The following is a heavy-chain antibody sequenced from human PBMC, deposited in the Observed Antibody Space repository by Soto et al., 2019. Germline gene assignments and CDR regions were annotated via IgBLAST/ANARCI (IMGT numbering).Heavy chain of an antibody. V-gene: IGHV4-59*01. D-gene: IGHD5-18*01. CDR1: GGSISSYY. Sequence: SETLSLTCTVSGGSISSYYWSWIRQPPGKGLEWIGYIYYSGSTNYNPSLKSRVTISVDTSKNQFSLKLSSVTAADTAVYYCARAPPGYGYGWNYYYGMDVWGQGTTVTVSS. CDR2: IYYSGST. J-gene: IGHJ6*02. CDR3: ARAPPGYGYGWNYYYGMDV.